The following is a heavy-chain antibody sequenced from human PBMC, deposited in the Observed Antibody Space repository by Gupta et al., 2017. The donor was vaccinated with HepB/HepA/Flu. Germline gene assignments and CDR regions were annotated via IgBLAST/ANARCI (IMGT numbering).Heavy chain of an antibody. CDR2: IKQDGSEK. D-gene: IGHD7-27*01. CDR3: ARDRDLGIPGFGY. Sequence: EVQLVESGGGLVQPGGSLRLSCAASGFTFSSYWMSWVRQAPGKGLEWVANIKQDGSEKYYVDSVKGRFTISRDNAKNSLYLQMNSLRAEDTAVYYCARDRDLGIPGFGYWGQGTLVTVSS. CDR1: GFTFSSYW. J-gene: IGHJ4*02. V-gene: IGHV3-7*01.